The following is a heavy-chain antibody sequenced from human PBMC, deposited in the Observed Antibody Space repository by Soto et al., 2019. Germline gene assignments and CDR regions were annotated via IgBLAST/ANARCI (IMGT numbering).Heavy chain of an antibody. D-gene: IGHD3-22*01. Sequence: ASVKVSCKVSGYTLTELSMHWVRQAPGKGLEWMGGFDPEDGETIYAQKFQGRVTMTGDTSTDTAYMELSSLRSEDTAVYYCATEYYYDSSGYYGSYWGQGTLVTVSS. CDR3: ATEYYYDSSGYYGSY. CDR1: GYTLTELS. J-gene: IGHJ4*02. V-gene: IGHV1-24*01. CDR2: FDPEDGET.